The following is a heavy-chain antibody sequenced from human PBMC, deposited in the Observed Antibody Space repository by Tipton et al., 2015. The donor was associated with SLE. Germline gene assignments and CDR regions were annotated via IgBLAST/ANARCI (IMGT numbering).Heavy chain of an antibody. Sequence: TLSLTCAVYGGSFSGNYWSWIRQSPGKGLEWIGEINHSGNTNYNPSLKSRVTISLDKSRNQFSLKVYSVTAADTAVYYCARGDYFGSGDALDVWGQGTMVSVSS. CDR2: INHSGNT. V-gene: IGHV4-34*01. CDR3: ARGDYFGSGDALDV. D-gene: IGHD3-10*01. CDR1: GGSFSGNY. J-gene: IGHJ3*01.